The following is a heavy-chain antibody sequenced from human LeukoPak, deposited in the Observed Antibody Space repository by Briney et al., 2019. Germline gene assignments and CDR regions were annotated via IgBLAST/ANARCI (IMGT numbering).Heavy chain of an antibody. CDR2: ISGSGGST. CDR3: AKDRRWNPEFFDY. D-gene: IGHD1-1*01. V-gene: IGHV3-23*01. J-gene: IGHJ4*02. CDR1: GFTFSSYA. Sequence: GGSLRLSCAASGFTFSSYAMSWVRQAPGKGLEWVSGISGSGGSTYYADSVKGRFTISRDNSKNTLYLQMNSLRAEDTAVYYCAKDRRWNPEFFDYWGQGTLVTVSS.